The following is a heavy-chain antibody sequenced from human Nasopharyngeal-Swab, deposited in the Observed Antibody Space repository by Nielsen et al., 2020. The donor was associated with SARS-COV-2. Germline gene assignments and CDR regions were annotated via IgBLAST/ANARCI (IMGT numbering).Heavy chain of an antibody. Sequence: SETLSLTCTVSGGSISSGGYYWIWIRQHPGKGLEWIGYIYYSGSTYYNPSLKNRVTISVDTSKNQFSLKLSSVTAADPAVYYCARRGGVTIPFDYWGQGTLVTVSS. V-gene: IGHV4-31*03. CDR2: IYYSGST. CDR3: ARRGGVTIPFDY. CDR1: GGSISSGGYY. J-gene: IGHJ4*02. D-gene: IGHD3-3*01.